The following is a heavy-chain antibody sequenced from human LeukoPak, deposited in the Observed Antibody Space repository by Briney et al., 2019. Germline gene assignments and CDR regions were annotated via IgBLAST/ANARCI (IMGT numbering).Heavy chain of an antibody. CDR1: AFTFSSYG. CDR3: AKDRYYDSSGIFDY. J-gene: IGHJ4*02. V-gene: IGHV3-30*18. D-gene: IGHD3-22*01. Sequence: GGSLRLSCAASAFTFSSYGMHWVRQAPGKGLEWVAVISYDGSNKYYADSVKGRFTISRDNSKNTLYLQMNSLRAEDTAVYYCAKDRYYDSSGIFDYWGQGTLVTVSS. CDR2: ISYDGSNK.